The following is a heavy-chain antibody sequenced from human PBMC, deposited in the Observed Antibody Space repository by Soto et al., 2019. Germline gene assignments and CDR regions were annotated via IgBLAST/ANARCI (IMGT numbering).Heavy chain of an antibody. CDR1: GGSISSSDYY. D-gene: IGHD6-13*01. CDR2: IYYSGAT. CDR3: ARVAMAVAGYRWFDP. V-gene: IGHV4-39*01. Sequence: LQLQESGPGLVKPSETLSLTCTVSGGSISSSDYYWAWVRQPPGKGLEWIGSIYYSGATYDNPSLMRRVAVSVDTSGVQFCLELTSVAAADTAMFYCARVAMAVAGYRWFDPWGQGILVTVSS. J-gene: IGHJ5*02.